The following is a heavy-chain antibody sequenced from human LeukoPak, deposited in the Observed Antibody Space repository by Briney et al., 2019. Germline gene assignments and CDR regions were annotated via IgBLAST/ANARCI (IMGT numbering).Heavy chain of an antibody. CDR2: IKSKTDGGTT. CDR1: GFTFSNAW. CDR3: TTDPTITMVRGVVPFDY. J-gene: IGHJ4*02. D-gene: IGHD3-10*01. Sequence: GGSLRLSCAASGFTFSNAWMSWVRQAPGKGLEWVGRIKSKTDGGTTDYAAPAKGRFTISRDDSKNTLYLQMNSLKTEDTAVYYCTTDPTITMVRGVVPFDYWGQGTLVTVSS. V-gene: IGHV3-15*01.